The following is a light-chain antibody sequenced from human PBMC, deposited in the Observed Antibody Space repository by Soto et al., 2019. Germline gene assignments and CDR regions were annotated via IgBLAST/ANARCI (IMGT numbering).Light chain of an antibody. CDR3: SAYARSNTLL. J-gene: IGLJ2*01. Sequence: QSALTQPAYVSGSPGQLITISCTGTTSDVGDYNFVSWYQQHPGKAPKLMIYDVSSRPSGVSHRVSGSKSGNTASLTISGIQAADEADYYCSAYARSNTLLFGGGTKLTVL. CDR2: DVS. CDR1: TSDVGDYNF. V-gene: IGLV2-14*01.